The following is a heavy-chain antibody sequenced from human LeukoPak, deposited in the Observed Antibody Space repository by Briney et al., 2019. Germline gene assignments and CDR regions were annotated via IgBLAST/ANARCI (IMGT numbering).Heavy chain of an antibody. J-gene: IGHJ5*02. V-gene: IGHV4-59*01. D-gene: IGHD2-21*01. CDR3: ARVVAGAYTIPDWFDP. Sequence: PSETLSLTCTVSGGSISSDSWSWIRQPPGKGLEWVGYIYNSGRTNYNPSLKSRLTISVDTSTNQFSLKLSSVTAADTAVYYCARVVAGAYTIPDWFDPWGQGILVTVSS. CDR1: GGSISSDS. CDR2: IYNSGRT.